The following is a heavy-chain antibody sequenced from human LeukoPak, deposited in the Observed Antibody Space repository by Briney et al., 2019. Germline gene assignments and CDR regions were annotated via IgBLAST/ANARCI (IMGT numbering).Heavy chain of an antibody. Sequence: GGSLRLSCAASAFTFCNYWMSWVRQAPGKGLEWVANIKEDGSEINYVDSVKGRFTISRDNAKNSLYLQMNSLTVDDTAVYYCARDRGYSSFDYWGQGTLVTVSS. CDR1: AFTFCNYW. J-gene: IGHJ4*02. D-gene: IGHD4-23*01. CDR3: ARDRGYSSFDY. CDR2: IKEDGSEI. V-gene: IGHV3-7*01.